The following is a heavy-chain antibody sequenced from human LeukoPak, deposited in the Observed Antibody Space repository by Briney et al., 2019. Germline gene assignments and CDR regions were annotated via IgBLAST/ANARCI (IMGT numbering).Heavy chain of an antibody. CDR2: IYYSGST. Sequence: SETLSLTCTVSGGSISSSSYYWGWIRQPPGKGLEWFGSIYYSGSTYYNPSLKSRVTISVDTSKNQFSLKLSSVTAADTAVYYCARPIRGYSGYDYDYWGQGTLVTVSS. J-gene: IGHJ4*02. CDR1: GGSISSSSYY. V-gene: IGHV4-39*01. CDR3: ARPIRGYSGYDYDY. D-gene: IGHD5-12*01.